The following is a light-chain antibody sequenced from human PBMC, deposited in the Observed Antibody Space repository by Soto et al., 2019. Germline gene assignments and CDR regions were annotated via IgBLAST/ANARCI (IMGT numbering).Light chain of an antibody. Sequence: EVLMTQSPDTLYVSPGERVTLCCRASQSVSDNLAWYQQKPGQAPRLLIYGASSRATGIPDRFSGSGSGTDFTLTISRLEPEDFAVYYCQQYGSSPITFGQGTRLEIK. CDR1: QSVSDN. CDR3: QQYGSSPIT. V-gene: IGKV3-20*01. J-gene: IGKJ5*01. CDR2: GAS.